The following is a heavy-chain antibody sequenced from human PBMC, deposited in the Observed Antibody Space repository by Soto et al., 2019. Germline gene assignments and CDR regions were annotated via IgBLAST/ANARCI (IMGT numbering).Heavy chain of an antibody. CDR2: IYYSGST. CDR1: GGSISGSSYY. Sequence: QLLESGPGLVKPSETLSLTCTVSGGSISGSSYYWGWIRQPPGKGLEWIGSIYYSGSTYYNPSLKSRVTISVDTSKNQFSLKLSSVTAADTAVYYCARRGGSSSSALAYWGQGTLVTVSS. J-gene: IGHJ4*02. D-gene: IGHD6-6*01. CDR3: ARRGGSSSSALAY. V-gene: IGHV4-39*01.